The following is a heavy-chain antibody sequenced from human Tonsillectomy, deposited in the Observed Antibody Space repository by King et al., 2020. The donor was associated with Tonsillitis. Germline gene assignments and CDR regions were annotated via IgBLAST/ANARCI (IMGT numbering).Heavy chain of an antibody. CDR3: ARVLQLIDY. D-gene: IGHD4-11*01. V-gene: IGHV4-38-2*01. Sequence: QLQESGPGLVKPSETLSLTCAVSGYSISSGYYWGWIRQPPGKGLEWIGSIYHSGSTYYNASLKSRVSISVDTSKNQFSLKLSSVTAADTAVYYCARVLQLIDYWGQGTLVTVSS. CDR1: GYSISSGYY. J-gene: IGHJ4*02. CDR2: IYHSGST.